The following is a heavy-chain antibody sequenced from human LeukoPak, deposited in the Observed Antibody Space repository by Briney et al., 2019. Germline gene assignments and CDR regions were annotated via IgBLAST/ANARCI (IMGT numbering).Heavy chain of an antibody. D-gene: IGHD3-10*01. CDR1: GFTFSSYN. J-gene: IGHJ4*02. CDR3: ARRLPTMVRGVIINPFDY. Sequence: GGSLRLSCAASGFTFSSYNMHWVRQAPGKGLEWVSYISSRSSTIYYADSVKGRFTISRDNAKNSLYMQMNSLRDEDTAVYYCARRLPTMVRGVIINPFDYWGQGTLVTVSS. CDR2: ISSRSSTI. V-gene: IGHV3-48*02.